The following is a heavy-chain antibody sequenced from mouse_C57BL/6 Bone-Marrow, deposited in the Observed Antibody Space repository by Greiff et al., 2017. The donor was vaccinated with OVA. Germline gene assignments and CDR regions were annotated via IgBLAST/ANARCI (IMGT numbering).Heavy chain of an antibody. D-gene: IGHD1-1*01. CDR2: IYPRDGST. J-gene: IGHJ2*01. CDR1: GYTFTDHT. Sequence: VQLQQSDAELVKPGASVKISCKVSGYTFTDHTIHWMKQRPEQGLEWIGYIYPRDGSTKYNEKFKGKATLTADKSSSTAYMQLNSLTSEDSAVYFCATGIFITTVVATPTDYWGQGTTLTVSS. CDR3: ATGIFITTVVATPTDY. V-gene: IGHV1-78*01.